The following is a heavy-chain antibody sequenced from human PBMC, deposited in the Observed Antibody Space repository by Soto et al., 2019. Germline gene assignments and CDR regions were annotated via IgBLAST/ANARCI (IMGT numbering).Heavy chain of an antibody. CDR2: IYYSGST. J-gene: IGHJ3*02. CDR3: ARDTWNYGNAFDI. V-gene: IGHV4-59*01. CDR1: GGSISSYY. D-gene: IGHD1-7*01. Sequence: SETLSLTCTVSGGSISSYYWSWIRQPPGKGLEWIGYIYYSGSTNYNPSLKSRVTISVDTSKNQFSLKLSSVTAADTAVYYCARDTWNYGNAFDIWGQGTMVTVSS.